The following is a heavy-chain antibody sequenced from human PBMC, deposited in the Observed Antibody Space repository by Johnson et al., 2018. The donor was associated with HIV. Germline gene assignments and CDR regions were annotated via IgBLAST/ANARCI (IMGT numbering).Heavy chain of an antibody. Sequence: VQLVESGGGVVQPGRSLKLSCAASGFTFSGSAMHWVRQASGKGLEWVGRIRSKANSYATAYAASVKGRFTISRDDSKNTAYLQMNSLKTEDTAVYYCTSKKSIGYCSGGSCYSPPFDIWGQGTMVTVSS. CDR3: TSKKSIGYCSGGSCYSPPFDI. CDR2: IRSKANSYAT. V-gene: IGHV3-73*01. J-gene: IGHJ3*02. D-gene: IGHD2-15*01. CDR1: GFTFSGSA.